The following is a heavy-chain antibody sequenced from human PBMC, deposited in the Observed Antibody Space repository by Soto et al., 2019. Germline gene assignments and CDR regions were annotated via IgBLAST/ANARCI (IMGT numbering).Heavy chain of an antibody. J-gene: IGHJ4*02. CDR2: ISAYHGNT. V-gene: IGHV1-18*01. D-gene: IGHD1-26*01. Sequence: QVQLVQSGAEVKQPGASVKVSCKASGYTFTSYGISWVRQAPGQGLEWMGWISAYHGNTNYAQKLQGRVTMTTDTSTSTDYMELRSLRSDDTAVYYCARDRGSYALDYWGQGTLVTVSS. CDR3: ARDRGSYALDY. CDR1: GYTFTSYG.